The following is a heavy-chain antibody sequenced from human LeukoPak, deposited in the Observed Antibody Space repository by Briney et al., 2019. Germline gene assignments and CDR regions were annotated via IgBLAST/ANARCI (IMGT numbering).Heavy chain of an antibody. CDR2: ISSSGSYI. J-gene: IGHJ4*02. D-gene: IGHD2-15*01. V-gene: IGHV3-21*01. CDR3: ATSLRTGGIFDY. CDR1: GFTFSSYN. Sequence: GGSLRLSCEASGFTFSSYNMNWVRQAPGKGLEWVSSISSSGSYIYYADSVKGRFTISRDNAKNSLYLQMNGLRAEDTAVYYCATSLRTGGIFDYWGQGTLVTVSS.